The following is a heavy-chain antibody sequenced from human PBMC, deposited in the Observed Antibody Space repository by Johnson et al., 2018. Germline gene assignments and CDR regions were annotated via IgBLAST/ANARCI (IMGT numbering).Heavy chain of an antibody. V-gene: IGHV4-34*01. CDR1: GGSFSGYY. D-gene: IGHD3-22*01. CDR2: INHRGST. J-gene: IGHJ3*02. Sequence: VPLHQCGAALLKPSETLSLTCAIYGGSFSGYYWSWIRHPPGKGLEWFGEINHRGSTNYTPSIKRRVTISVHTSQNQFSRKQSSVTAADTYVYYCARVYYYDSGALDAFDIWGQGTMVTVTS. CDR3: ARVYYYDSGALDAFDI.